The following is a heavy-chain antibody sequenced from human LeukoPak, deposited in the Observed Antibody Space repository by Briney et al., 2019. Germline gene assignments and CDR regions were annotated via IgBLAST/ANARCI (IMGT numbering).Heavy chain of an antibody. CDR1: GGTFSSYA. V-gene: IGHV1-69*05. CDR3: ARGWRVPAAIGGYFDY. CDR2: IIPIFGTA. D-gene: IGHD2-2*02. J-gene: IGHJ4*02. Sequence: ASVKVSCKASGGTFSSYAISWVRQAPGQGLEWMGGIIPIFGTANYAQEFQGRVTITTDESTSTAYMELSSLRSEDTAVYYCARGWRVPAAIGGYFDYWGQGTLVTVSS.